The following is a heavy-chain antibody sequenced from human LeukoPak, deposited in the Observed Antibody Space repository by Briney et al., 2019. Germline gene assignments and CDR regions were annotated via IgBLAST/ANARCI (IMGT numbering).Heavy chain of an antibody. V-gene: IGHV1-69*04. J-gene: IGHJ4*02. CDR3: ATRSRLRYFDWLEGPSDY. CDR2: IIPILGIA. Sequence: SVKVSCKASGGTFSSYAISWVRQAPGQGLEWMGRIIPILGIAYYAQKFQGRVTITADKSTSTAYMELSSLRSEDTAVYYCATRSRLRYFDWLEGPSDYWGQGTLVTVSS. CDR1: GGTFSSYA. D-gene: IGHD3-9*01.